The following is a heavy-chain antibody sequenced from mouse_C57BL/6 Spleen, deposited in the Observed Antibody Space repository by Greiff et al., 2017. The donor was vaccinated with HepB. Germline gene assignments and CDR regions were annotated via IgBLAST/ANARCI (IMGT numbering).Heavy chain of an antibody. D-gene: IGHD2-4*01. CDR3: ARDYDYDGGFAY. Sequence: VQLQQPGAELVRPGSSVKLSCKASGYTFTSYWMDWVKQRPGQGLEWIGNIYPSDSETHYNQKFKDKATLTVDKSSSTAYMQLSSLTSEDSAVYYCARDYDYDGGFAYWGQGTLVTVSA. J-gene: IGHJ3*01. V-gene: IGHV1-61*01. CDR1: GYTFTSYW. CDR2: IYPSDSET.